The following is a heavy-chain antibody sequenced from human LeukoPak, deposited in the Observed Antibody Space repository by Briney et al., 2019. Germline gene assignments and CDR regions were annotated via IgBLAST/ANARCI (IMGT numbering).Heavy chain of an antibody. V-gene: IGHV1-18*01. CDR3: ARYEEYSSSPGVDY. Sequence: ASVKVSCKASGYTFTSYGISWVRQAPGQGLEWMGWISAYNGNTNYAQKLQGRVTMTTDTSTSTAYMELRSLRSDDTAVYYCARYEEYSSSPGVDYWGQGTLVTVSS. D-gene: IGHD6-6*01. CDR1: GYTFTSYG. CDR2: ISAYNGNT. J-gene: IGHJ4*02.